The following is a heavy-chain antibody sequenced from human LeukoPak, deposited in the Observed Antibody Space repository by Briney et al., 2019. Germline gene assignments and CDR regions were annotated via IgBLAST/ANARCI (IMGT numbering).Heavy chain of an antibody. V-gene: IGHV1-18*01. D-gene: IGHD3-3*01. CDR2: ISAYNGHT. CDR1: GYTFTSYG. J-gene: IGHJ4*02. Sequence: ASVKVSCKASGYTFTSYGISWVRQAPGQGLEWMGWISAYNGHTNYAQKLQGRVTMTTDTSTSTAYMELRSLRSDDTAVYYCASSRGGYDFWSGYYTGGYYFDYWGQGTLVTVSS. CDR3: ASSRGGYDFWSGYYTGGYYFDY.